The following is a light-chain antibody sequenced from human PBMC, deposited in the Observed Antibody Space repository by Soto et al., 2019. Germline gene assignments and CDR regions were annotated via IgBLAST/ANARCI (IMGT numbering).Light chain of an antibody. J-gene: IGKJ4*01. V-gene: IGKV3D-15*01. CDR3: QQYNNWPLT. CDR2: GAS. Sequence: EIVLTQSPATLSLSPGERATLSCRASQSVSSYLAWYQQKPGQAPRLLIYGASSRATGIPDRFSGSGSGTEFTLTISSLQSEEFAVYYCQQYNNWPLTFGGGTKVDIK. CDR1: QSVSSY.